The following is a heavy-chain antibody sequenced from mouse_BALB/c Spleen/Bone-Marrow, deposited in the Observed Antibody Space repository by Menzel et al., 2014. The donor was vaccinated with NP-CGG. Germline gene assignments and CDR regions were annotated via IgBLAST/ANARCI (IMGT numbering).Heavy chain of an antibody. CDR1: GFKIKDTF. CDR2: IDPANGKT. J-gene: IGHJ3*01. Sequence: VQLQQSGAALVKPGASVKLSCTASGFKIKDTFMHWVKQRPDQGLEWIGRIDPANGKTKYDPKLQGKATIKGNTTSNTAYLQLNSLTSDDTSVYYCAGSWRSFDYVAYWGQGTLVTVSA. V-gene: IGHV14-3*02. CDR3: AGSWRSFDYVAY. D-gene: IGHD2-4*01.